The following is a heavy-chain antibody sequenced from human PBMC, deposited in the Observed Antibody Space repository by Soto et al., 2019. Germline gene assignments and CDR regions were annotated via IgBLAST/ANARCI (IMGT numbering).Heavy chain of an antibody. D-gene: IGHD3-22*01. CDR3: ARDRGGLDSSGTLVY. J-gene: IGHJ4*02. CDR2: IWYDGSNK. V-gene: IGHV3-33*01. Sequence: GGSLRLSCAASGFTFSSYGMHWVRQAPGKGLEWVAVIWYDGSNKYYADSVKGRFTISRDNSKNTLYLQMNSLRAEDTAVYYCARDRGGLDSSGTLVYWGQGTLVTVSS. CDR1: GFTFSSYG.